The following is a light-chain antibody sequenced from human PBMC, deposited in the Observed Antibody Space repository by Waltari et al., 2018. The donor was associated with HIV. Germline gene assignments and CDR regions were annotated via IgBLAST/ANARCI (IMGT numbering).Light chain of an antibody. CDR2: DGT. CDR3: CSYAGSSIPVV. J-gene: IGLJ3*02. V-gene: IGLV2-23*01. CDR1: SSDVGGYNY. Sequence: HSALTQPASVSGSPGQSITISCTGTSSDVGGYNYVSWYQQHPGKAPRPMIYDGTKRPSGVSNRFSGSKSGNTASLTISGLQAEDEADYDCCSYAGSSIPVVFGGGTKLTVL.